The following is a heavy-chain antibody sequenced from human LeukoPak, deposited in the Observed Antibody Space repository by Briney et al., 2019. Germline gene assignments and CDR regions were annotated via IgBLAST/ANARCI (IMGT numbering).Heavy chain of an antibody. J-gene: IGHJ2*01. Sequence: GGSLRLSCAASGFIFSRYSMNWVRQAPGKGLEWVSSISSSTTDIDYADSMKGRFTISRDNTKNSLFLQMNSLRAEDTAVYYCAREQLPKRYFDLWGRGTLVTVSS. CDR1: GFIFSRYS. D-gene: IGHD1-1*01. CDR3: AREQLPKRYFDL. V-gene: IGHV3-21*01. CDR2: ISSSTTDI.